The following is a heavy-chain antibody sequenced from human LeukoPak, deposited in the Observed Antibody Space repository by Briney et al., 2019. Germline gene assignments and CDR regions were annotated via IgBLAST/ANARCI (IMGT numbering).Heavy chain of an antibody. Sequence: SVKVSCKAPGGTFSSYAISWVRQAPGQGLGWMGGIIPIFGTANYAQKFQGRVTITADESTSTAYMELSSLRSEDTAVYYCATRYCSGGSCYDFIYWGQGTLVTVSS. CDR3: ATRYCSGGSCYDFIY. D-gene: IGHD2-15*01. V-gene: IGHV1-69*13. CDR2: IIPIFGTA. CDR1: GGTFSSYA. J-gene: IGHJ4*02.